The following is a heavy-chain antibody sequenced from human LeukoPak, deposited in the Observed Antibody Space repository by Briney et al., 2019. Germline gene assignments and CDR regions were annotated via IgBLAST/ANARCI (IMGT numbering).Heavy chain of an antibody. CDR3: AYTYGTTTGFDY. CDR1: GFTFSDYY. D-gene: IGHD1-1*01. V-gene: IGHV3-11*01. Sequence: GGSLRLSCAASGFTFSDYYMSWLRQAPGKGLEWVSYISSSGSTIYYADSVKGRFTISRDNAKNSLYLQMNSLSAEDTAVYYCAYTYGTTTGFDYWGQGTLVTVSS. J-gene: IGHJ4*02. CDR2: ISSSGSTI.